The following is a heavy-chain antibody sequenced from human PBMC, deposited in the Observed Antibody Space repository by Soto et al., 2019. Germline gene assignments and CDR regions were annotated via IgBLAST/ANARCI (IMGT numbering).Heavy chain of an antibody. CDR2: VNHSGST. J-gene: IGHJ4*02. Sequence: WRCIRQPPGKGLEWIGEVNHSGSTKYNPSLQSRVSISADTSKNQFSLKLTSVTAADTAVYYCASLRDGYNPEVWAQGSLVTVSS. CDR3: ASLRDGYNPEV. V-gene: IGHV4-34*01. D-gene: IGHD5-12*01.